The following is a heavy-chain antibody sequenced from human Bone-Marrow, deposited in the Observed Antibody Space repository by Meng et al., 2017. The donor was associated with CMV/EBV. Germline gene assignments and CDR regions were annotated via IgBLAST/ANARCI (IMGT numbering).Heavy chain of an antibody. CDR3: ASMWEGGY. V-gene: IGHV3-7*01. Sequence: GESLKISCTVSGFSFNNYWMSWVRQAPGKGLEWVADIEGDGNTKYYADSVKGRFTISRDNAKRSLYLQLNALRVEDTAMYYCASMWEGGYWGPGPLVTSYS. CDR1: GFSFNNYW. CDR2: IEGDGNTK. J-gene: IGHJ4*02. D-gene: IGHD1-26*01.